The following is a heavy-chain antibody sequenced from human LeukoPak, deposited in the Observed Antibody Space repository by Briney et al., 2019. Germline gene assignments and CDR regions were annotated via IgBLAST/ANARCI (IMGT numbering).Heavy chain of an antibody. CDR3: ARCVGDNWFDP. D-gene: IGHD3-16*01. V-gene: IGHV4-4*09. Sequence: SETLSLTCTVSGGSISSYYWSWIRQPPGKGLEWIGYIYTSGSTNYNPSPKSRVTVSVDTSKNQFSLKLSSVTAADTAVYYCARCVGDNWFDPWGQGTLVTVSS. J-gene: IGHJ5*02. CDR1: GGSISSYY. CDR2: IYTSGST.